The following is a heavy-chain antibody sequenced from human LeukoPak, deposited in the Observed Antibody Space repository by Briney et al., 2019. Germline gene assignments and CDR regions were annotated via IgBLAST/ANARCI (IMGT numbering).Heavy chain of an antibody. V-gene: IGHV4-34*01. D-gene: IGHD6-19*01. CDR2: IYQSGRT. J-gene: IGHJ4*02. CDR1: GGSFSGYY. CDR3: ATRHSVAVAANPPYFDY. Sequence: PSETLSLTCGVYGGSFSGYYWSWIRQPPGRGLEWIGEIYQSGRTNYNPSLKSRVTISVDTSKNQFSLKLTSVTAADTGVYYCATRHSVAVAANPPYFDYWGQGTLVTVSS.